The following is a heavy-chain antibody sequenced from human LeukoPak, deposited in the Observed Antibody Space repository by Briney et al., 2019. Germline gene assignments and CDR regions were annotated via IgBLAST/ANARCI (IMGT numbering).Heavy chain of an antibody. D-gene: IGHD2-21*02. CDR3: ARKTKTANRGFDP. V-gene: IGHV4-34*01. CDR1: GGSFSGYY. J-gene: IGHJ5*02. Sequence: SETLSLTCAVYGGSFSGYYWSWIRQPPGEGLEWIGEINHSGSTNYNPSLKSRVTISVDTSKNQFSLKLSSVTAADTAVYYCARKTKTANRGFDPWGQGTLVTVSS. CDR2: INHSGST.